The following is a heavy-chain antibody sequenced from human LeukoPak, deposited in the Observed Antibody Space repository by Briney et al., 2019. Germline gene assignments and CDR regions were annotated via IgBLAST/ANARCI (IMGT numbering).Heavy chain of an antibody. D-gene: IGHD5-18*01. Sequence: GGSLRLSCAASGFRFSNYGMNRVRQAPGKGLEWVSSIGSSGIHTFYAGSVKGRFTISRDNTKNSLYLQMYNLRVEDTALYYCARGEAIWRPLFDDWGEGTLGTVSS. V-gene: IGHV3-21*01. J-gene: IGHJ4*02. CDR2: IGSSGIHT. CDR1: GFRFSNYG. CDR3: ARGEAIWRPLFDD.